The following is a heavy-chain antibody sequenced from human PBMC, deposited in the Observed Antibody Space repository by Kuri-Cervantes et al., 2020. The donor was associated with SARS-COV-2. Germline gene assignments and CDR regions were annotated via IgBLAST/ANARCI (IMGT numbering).Heavy chain of an antibody. V-gene: IGHV4-61*01. D-gene: IGHD3-22*01. Sequence: SETLSLTCTVSGGSVSSDTYYWSWIRQPPGKGLEWIGYIYYSGSTNYNPSLKSRVTISVDTSKNQFSLKLNSMTAADTAVYYCARDWRYYDSSGFYSYYFDSWGQGTLVTVSS. CDR2: IYYSGST. CDR1: GGSVSSDTYY. CDR3: ARDWRYYDSSGFYSYYFDS. J-gene: IGHJ4*02.